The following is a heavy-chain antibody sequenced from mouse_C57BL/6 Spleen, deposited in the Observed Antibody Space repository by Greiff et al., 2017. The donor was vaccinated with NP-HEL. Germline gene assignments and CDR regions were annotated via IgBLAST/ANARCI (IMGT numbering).Heavy chain of an antibody. D-gene: IGHD4-1*01. J-gene: IGHJ2*01. CDR1: GYTFTSYW. Sequence: VQLQQPGAELVMPGASVKLSCKASGYTFTSYWMHWVKQRPGQGLEWIGEIDPSDSYTNYNQKFKGKSTLTVDKSSSTAYLQLSSLTTEDSAVYYCARGGTNDYWGQGTTLTVSS. CDR2: IDPSDSYT. V-gene: IGHV1-69*01. CDR3: ARGGTNDY.